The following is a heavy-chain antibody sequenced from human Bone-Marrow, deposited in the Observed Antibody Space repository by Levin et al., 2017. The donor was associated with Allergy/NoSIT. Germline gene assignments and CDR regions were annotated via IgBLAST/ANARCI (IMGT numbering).Heavy chain of an antibody. CDR2: IYPVDSHT. CDR1: GYGFFGYW. Sequence: KVSCKGSGYGFFGYWIAWVRQLPGKGLEWMGIIYPVDSHTKYSPSSQGQVTMSADKSISTAYLQWSSLKDSDTDIYDSARYMGANLGVNWLDTWGQGTLVTVSS. D-gene: IGHD1-26*01. J-gene: IGHJ5*02. V-gene: IGHV5-51*01. CDR3: ARYMGANLGVNWLDT.